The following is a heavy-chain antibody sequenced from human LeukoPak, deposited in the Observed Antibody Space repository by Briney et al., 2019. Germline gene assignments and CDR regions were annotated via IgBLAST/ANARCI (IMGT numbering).Heavy chain of an antibody. CDR2: VDHTGST. V-gene: IGHV4-59*01. CDR3: ARGRVSSSTWYSTYYYYFYMDV. J-gene: IGHJ6*03. Sequence: SETLSLTCTVSDDSITMYYWTWIQQPPGKGLEWIGYVDHTGSTKFNPSLNGRVSISRDTSKNLFSLRLRSVTAADTAVYFCARGRVSSSTWYSTYYYYFYMDVWGKGTTVTVSS. D-gene: IGHD4-11*01. CDR1: DDSITMYY.